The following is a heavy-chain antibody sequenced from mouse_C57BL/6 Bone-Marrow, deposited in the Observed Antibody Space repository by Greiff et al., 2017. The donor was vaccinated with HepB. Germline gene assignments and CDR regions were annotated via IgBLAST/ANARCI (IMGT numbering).Heavy chain of an antibody. V-gene: IGHV5-2*03. CDR3: ARGEKNDYEDYFDY. D-gene: IGHD2-4*01. CDR1: EYEFPSHD. Sequence: EVMLVESGGGLVQPGESLKLSCESNEYEFPSHDMSWVRKTPEKRLELVAAINSDGGSTYYPDTMERRFIISRDNTKKTLYLQMSRLRSEDTALYYCARGEKNDYEDYFDYWGQGTTLTVSS. CDR2: INSDGGST. J-gene: IGHJ2*01.